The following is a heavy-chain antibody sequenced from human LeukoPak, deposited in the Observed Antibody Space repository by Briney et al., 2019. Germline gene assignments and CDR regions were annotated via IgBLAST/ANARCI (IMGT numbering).Heavy chain of an antibody. CDR2: TGASGITT. D-gene: IGHD3-22*01. J-gene: IGHJ4*02. CDR1: GFPFSSYA. Sequence: GGSLRLSCAASGFPFSSYAMSWVRQAPGKGLEWVSGTGASGITTHYAGSVKGRFTLSRDNSKNTLYLQMSSLRADDTAVYYCAKHRDNADSSGYHDFDFWGQGTLVTVSS. V-gene: IGHV3-23*01. CDR3: AKHRDNADSSGYHDFDF.